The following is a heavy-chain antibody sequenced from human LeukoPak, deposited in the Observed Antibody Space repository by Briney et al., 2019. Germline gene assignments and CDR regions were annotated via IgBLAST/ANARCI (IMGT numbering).Heavy chain of an antibody. CDR3: AKSGSSSNHYYGMDV. Sequence: PGGSLRLSCAASGFTFSSYAMSWVRQAPGKGLEWVSAISGSGGSTYYADSVKGRFTISRDNSKNTLYLQMNSLRAEDTALYYCAKSGSSSNHYYGMDVWGQGTTVTVSS. CDR2: ISGSGGST. CDR1: GFTFSSYA. J-gene: IGHJ6*02. D-gene: IGHD6-6*01. V-gene: IGHV3-23*01.